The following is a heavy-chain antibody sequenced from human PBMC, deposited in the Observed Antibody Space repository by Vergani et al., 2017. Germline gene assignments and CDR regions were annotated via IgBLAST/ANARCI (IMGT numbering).Heavy chain of an antibody. CDR1: GYTFTSHG. CDR3: ARDIVVVPAANRYYYYGMDV. D-gene: IGHD2-2*01. CDR2: ISAYNGNT. V-gene: IGHV1-18*04. J-gene: IGHJ6*02. Sequence: QVQLVQSGAEVKKPGASVKVSCKASGYTFTSHGISWVRQAPGQGLEWMGWISAYNGNTNYAQKLQGRVTMTTDTSTSTAYMELRSLRSDDTAVYYCARDIVVVPAANRYYYYGMDVWGQGTTVTVSS.